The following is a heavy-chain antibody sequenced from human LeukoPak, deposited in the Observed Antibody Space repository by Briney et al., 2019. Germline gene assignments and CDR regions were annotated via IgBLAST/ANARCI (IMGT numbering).Heavy chain of an antibody. V-gene: IGHV4-34*01. CDR3: ARVRFDWLYQGYYYYYMDA. CDR1: GGSFSGYY. D-gene: IGHD3-9*01. J-gene: IGHJ6*03. CDR2: IYHSGST. Sequence: PSETLSLTCAVYGGSFSGYYWSWIRQPPGKGLEWIGEIYHSGSTNYTPSLKSRVTISVDTSKNQFSLKLSSVTAADTAVYYCARVRFDWLYQGYYYYYMDAWGKGTTVTISS.